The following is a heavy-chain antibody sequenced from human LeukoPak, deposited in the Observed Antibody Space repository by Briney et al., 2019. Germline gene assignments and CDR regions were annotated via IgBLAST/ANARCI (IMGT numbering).Heavy chain of an antibody. CDR2: IYYSGST. J-gene: IGHJ4*02. Sequence: SETLSLTCTVSGGSISSSSYYWGWIRQPPGTGLEWIGSIYYSGSTYYNPSLKSRVTISVDTSKNQFSLKLSSVTAADTAVYYCARCALTYYYGSGGQFDYWGQGTLVTVSS. CDR3: ARCALTYYYGSGGQFDY. D-gene: IGHD3-10*01. V-gene: IGHV4-39*07. CDR1: GGSISSSSYY.